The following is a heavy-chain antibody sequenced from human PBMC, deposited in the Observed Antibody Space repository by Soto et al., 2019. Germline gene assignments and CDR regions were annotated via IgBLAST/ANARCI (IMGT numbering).Heavy chain of an antibody. J-gene: IGHJ4*02. Sequence: QVQLVQSGAEVKKPGASVRVSCRASGYTFPTYGIAWVRQAPGQGLEWMGWISVYNGFTHYAQKFRGRVTVTAETSTSKVDMELRSLTSDDTAVYYCAREFEGQSSSWPFDYWGQGTLVTVSS. CDR2: ISVYNGFT. D-gene: IGHD6-13*01. CDR1: GYTFPTYG. V-gene: IGHV1-18*01. CDR3: AREFEGQSSSWPFDY.